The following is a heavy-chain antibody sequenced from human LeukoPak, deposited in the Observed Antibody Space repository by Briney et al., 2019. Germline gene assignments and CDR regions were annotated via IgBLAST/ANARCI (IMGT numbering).Heavy chain of an antibody. CDR3: ARQQYYFDY. CDR1: GGSFSGYY. D-gene: IGHD6-13*01. Sequence: SETLSLTCAVYGGSFSGYYWSWIRQPPGKGLEWIGSIYHSGSTYYNPSLKSRVTISVDTSKNQFSLKLSSVTAADTAVYYCARQQYYFDYWGQGTLVTVSS. CDR2: IYHSGST. J-gene: IGHJ4*02. V-gene: IGHV4-34*01.